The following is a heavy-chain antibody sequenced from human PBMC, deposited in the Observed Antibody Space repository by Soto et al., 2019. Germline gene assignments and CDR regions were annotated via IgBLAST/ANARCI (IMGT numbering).Heavy chain of an antibody. Sequence: GESLTISCKGSGYSFTSYWIGWVRQMPGKGLEWMGIIYPGDSDTRYSPSFQGQVTISADKSISTAYLQWSSLKASDTAMYYCARQSSKLYYYYYGMDVWGQGTTVTVSS. CDR1: GYSFTSYW. CDR3: ARQSSKLYYYYYGMDV. CDR2: IYPGDSDT. J-gene: IGHJ6*02. V-gene: IGHV5-51*01.